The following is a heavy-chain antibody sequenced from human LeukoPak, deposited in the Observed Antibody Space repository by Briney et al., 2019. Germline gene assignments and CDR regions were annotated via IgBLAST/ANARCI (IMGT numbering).Heavy chain of an antibody. Sequence: SETLSLTCTVSGGSISSSSYYWGWIRQPPGKGLEWIGSIYYSGSTYYNPSLKSRVTISVDTSKNQFSLKLSSVTAADTAVYYCARDPRNYGSGREMVDYWGQGTLVTVSS. CDR2: IYYSGST. V-gene: IGHV4-39*07. CDR1: GGSISSSSYY. J-gene: IGHJ4*02. D-gene: IGHD3-10*01. CDR3: ARDPRNYGSGREMVDY.